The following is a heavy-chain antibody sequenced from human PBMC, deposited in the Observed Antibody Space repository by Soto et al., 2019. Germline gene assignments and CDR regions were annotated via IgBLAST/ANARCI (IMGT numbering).Heavy chain of an antibody. J-gene: IGHJ4*02. D-gene: IGHD4-17*01. Sequence: SETLSLTCTVSGGSISSYYWSWIRQPPGKGLEWIGYIYYSGSTNYNPSLKSRVTISVDTSKNQFSLKLSTVTAADTVVYYCARLYNGDSFSFDYWGQGTLVTVSS. CDR1: GGSISSYY. V-gene: IGHV4-59*01. CDR2: IYYSGST. CDR3: ARLYNGDSFSFDY.